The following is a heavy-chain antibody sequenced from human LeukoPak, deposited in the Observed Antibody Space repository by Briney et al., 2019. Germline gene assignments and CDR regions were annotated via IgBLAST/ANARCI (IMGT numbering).Heavy chain of an antibody. V-gene: IGHV3-23*01. CDR1: GVTLSTYA. CDR3: AKDRTVGASYWCFDL. D-gene: IGHD1-26*01. Sequence: GGSLRLSCAASGVTLSTYAMSWACQAPGKGLEWVSGISSSGSGDNTYYADSVKGRFTISRDSSKNTLFLHMNTLRAEDTAIYYCAKDRTVGASYWCFDLWGRGTLVTVSS. CDR2: ISSSGSGDNT. J-gene: IGHJ2*01.